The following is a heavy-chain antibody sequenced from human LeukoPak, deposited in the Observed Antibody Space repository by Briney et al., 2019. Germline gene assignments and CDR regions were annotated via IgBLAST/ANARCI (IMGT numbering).Heavy chain of an antibody. V-gene: IGHV4-59*01. D-gene: IGHD3-10*01. CDR3: ARDGRRGPQDYFDY. Sequence: SETLSLTCTVSGGSLSSFYWSWVPEPPRKGLGWIGYIYYSGSANYNPSLKSRVTISVDTSKNQFSLKLSSVTAADTAVYYCARDGRRGPQDYFDYWGQGTLVTVSS. CDR2: IYYSGSA. J-gene: IGHJ4*02. CDR1: GGSLSSFY.